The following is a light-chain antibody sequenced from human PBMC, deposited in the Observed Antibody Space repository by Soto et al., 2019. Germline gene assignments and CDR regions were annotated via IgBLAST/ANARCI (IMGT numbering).Light chain of an antibody. V-gene: IGKV1-39*01. CDR1: QSISSY. Sequence: DIQMTQSPSSLSASVGDRVTITCRASQSISSYLNWYQQKPGKAPKLLIYAASSLQSGVPSRFSGSASGTDFTLTISSLQPEDFATYYCQQSYSTPITFSQGTRLEIK. CDR2: AAS. J-gene: IGKJ5*01. CDR3: QQSYSTPIT.